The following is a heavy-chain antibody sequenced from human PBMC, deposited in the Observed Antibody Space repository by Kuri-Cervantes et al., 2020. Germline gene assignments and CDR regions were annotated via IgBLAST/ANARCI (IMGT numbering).Heavy chain of an antibody. D-gene: IGHD4-17*01. V-gene: IGHV4-34*01. J-gene: IGHJ4*02. CDR3: ARRRDYGDYVLDY. CDR2: INHSGST. Sequence: SQTLSLTCAVYGGSFSGYYWSWIRQPPGKGLEWIGEINHSGSTNYNPSLKSRVTLSVDTSKNQFSLKIRSVTAADTAVYYCARRRDYGDYVLDYWGQGTLVTVSS. CDR1: GGSFSGYY.